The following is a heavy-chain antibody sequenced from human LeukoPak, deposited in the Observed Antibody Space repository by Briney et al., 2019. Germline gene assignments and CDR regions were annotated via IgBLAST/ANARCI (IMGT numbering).Heavy chain of an antibody. CDR1: GGSISSGGYS. V-gene: IGHV4-30-2*01. D-gene: IGHD3-22*01. Sequence: SETLSLTCAVSGGSISSGGYSWSWIRQPPGKGLEWIGYIYHGGSTYYNPSLKSRVTISVDRSKNQFSLKLSSVTAADTAVYYCARETLLAYDSSGYSDYWGQGTLVTVSS. CDR2: IYHGGST. CDR3: ARETLLAYDSSGYSDY. J-gene: IGHJ4*02.